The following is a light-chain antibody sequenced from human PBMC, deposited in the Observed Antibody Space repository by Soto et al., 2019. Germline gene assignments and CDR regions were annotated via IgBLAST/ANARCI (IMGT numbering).Light chain of an antibody. J-gene: IGKJ3*01. Sequence: EIVMTQSPATLSVSPGERATLSCRASQSVSSNLDWYQQKPGQAPRLLIYGASTRATGIPARFSGSGSGTEVTLTISSLQSADVAVYYCQQYNNWPPVTFGPGTKVDIK. CDR3: QQYNNWPPVT. CDR1: QSVSSN. CDR2: GAS. V-gene: IGKV3-15*01.